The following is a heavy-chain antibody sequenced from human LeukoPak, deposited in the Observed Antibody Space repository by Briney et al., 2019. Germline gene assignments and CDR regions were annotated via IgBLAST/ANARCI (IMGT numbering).Heavy chain of an antibody. CDR2: IYYSGST. CDR1: GGSISSYY. CDR3: ARGAADSSGWYYPRYYYYYMDV. J-gene: IGHJ6*03. V-gene: IGHV4-59*01. Sequence: SETLSLTCTVSGGSISSYYWSRIRQPPGKGLEWIGYIYYSGSTNYNPSLKSRVTISVDTSKNQFSLKLSSVTAADTAVYYCARGAADSSGWYYPRYYYYYMDVWGKGTTVTISS. D-gene: IGHD6-19*01.